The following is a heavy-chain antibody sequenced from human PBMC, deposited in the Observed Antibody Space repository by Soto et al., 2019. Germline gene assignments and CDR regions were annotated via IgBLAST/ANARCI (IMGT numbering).Heavy chain of an antibody. V-gene: IGHV3-48*03. CDR3: ATRSGGGGAFDF. D-gene: IGHD3-10*01. CDR1: GLTFSRYE. CDR2: IHGSATTM. Sequence: EVKLMESGGGLVQPGGSLRLSCAASGLTFSRYEMNWVRRAPGKGLEWIAYIHGSATTMFYADSVKGRFTISRDNAKNALYQQLNSLSAENTAVYYCATRSGGGGAFDFWGQGTMVTVSS. J-gene: IGHJ3*01.